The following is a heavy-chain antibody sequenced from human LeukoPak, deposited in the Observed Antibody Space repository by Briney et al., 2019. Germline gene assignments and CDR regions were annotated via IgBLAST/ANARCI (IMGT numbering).Heavy chain of an antibody. CDR3: TREDFDILTGYGKRHWFDP. CDR2: INANSGGT. CDR1: GYTFTAYH. Sequence: ASVTVSCKPSGYTFTAYHIHWVRQAPGQGLEWMGWINANSGGTKYAEKFQGRVTMTRDTSISTVYMELTGLRSDDSAVYFCTREDFDILTGYGKRHWFDPWGQGTLVTVSS. V-gene: IGHV1-2*02. J-gene: IGHJ5*02. D-gene: IGHD3-9*01.